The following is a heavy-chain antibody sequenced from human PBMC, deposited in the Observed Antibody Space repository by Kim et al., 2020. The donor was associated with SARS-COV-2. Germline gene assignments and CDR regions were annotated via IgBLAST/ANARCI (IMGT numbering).Heavy chain of an antibody. D-gene: IGHD6-19*01. CDR1: GFTFSSYA. CDR2: ISGSGGGT. Sequence: GGSLRLSCAASGFTFSSYAMSWVRQAPGKGLEWVSAISGSGGGTYYADSVKGRFTISRDNSKNTLYLQMNSLRAEDTAVYYCAKDLHGQWQGFDYWGQGTLVTVSS. CDR3: AKDLHGQWQGFDY. V-gene: IGHV3-23*01. J-gene: IGHJ4*02.